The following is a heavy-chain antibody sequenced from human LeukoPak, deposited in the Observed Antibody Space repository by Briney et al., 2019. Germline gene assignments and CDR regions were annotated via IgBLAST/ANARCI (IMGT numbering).Heavy chain of an antibody. CDR3: AKVPTPTLYSSSGVDY. Sequence: PGRSLRLSCAASGFTFSNYAMHWVRQAPGNGLEWVAVISYDGSNEYYADSVKGRFTISRDNSKNTLYLQMNSLRAEDTAVYYCAKVPTPTLYSSSGVDYWGQGTLVTVSS. D-gene: IGHD6-6*01. CDR1: GFTFSNYA. J-gene: IGHJ4*02. CDR2: ISYDGSNE. V-gene: IGHV3-30-3*01.